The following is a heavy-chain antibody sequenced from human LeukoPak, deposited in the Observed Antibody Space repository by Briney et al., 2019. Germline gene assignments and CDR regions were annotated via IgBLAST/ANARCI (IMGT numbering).Heavy chain of an antibody. CDR1: GASIRSSSYY. D-gene: IGHD3-10*01. J-gene: IGHJ4*02. CDR3: ASTLTYYYGSGSYYIDC. V-gene: IGHV4-39*01. Sequence: SETLSLTCTVSGASIRSSSYYWGWIRQPLGRGLEWIGSIFYSGSTYYNPSIKSRVTISVDTSKNQFSLKLRSVTAADTAVYYCASTLTYYYGSGSYYIDCWGQGTLVTVSS. CDR2: IFYSGST.